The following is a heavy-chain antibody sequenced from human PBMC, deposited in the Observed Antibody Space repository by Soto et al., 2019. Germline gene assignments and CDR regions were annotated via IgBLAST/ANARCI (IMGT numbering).Heavy chain of an antibody. CDR3: ARTPGYSSGSNWFDP. V-gene: IGHV4-59*01. D-gene: IGHD6-19*01. J-gene: IGHJ5*02. CDR2: IYYNGIT. CDR1: GDSISSYY. Sequence: QVQLQESGPGLVKPSETLSLTCTVSGDSISSYYWSWIRQPPGKGLEWIGYIYYNGITNYNPSLKSRVTLSVDTSKNQFSLKLSSVTAADTAVYYCARTPGYSSGSNWFDPWGQGTLVTVSS.